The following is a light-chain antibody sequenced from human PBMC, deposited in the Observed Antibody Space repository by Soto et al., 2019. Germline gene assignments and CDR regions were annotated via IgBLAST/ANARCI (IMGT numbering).Light chain of an antibody. J-gene: IGKJ2*01. Sequence: EIVMTQSPGTLSLSPGERVTLSCRASQTISSNYLAWYQQSPGQAPRLLIYGASSRATGIPHRFSGSGSGTVFTLTISRLEPEDFAVYFCQQYHRSPYTFGQGTKLEIK. CDR3: QQYHRSPYT. CDR1: QTISSNY. CDR2: GAS. V-gene: IGKV3-20*01.